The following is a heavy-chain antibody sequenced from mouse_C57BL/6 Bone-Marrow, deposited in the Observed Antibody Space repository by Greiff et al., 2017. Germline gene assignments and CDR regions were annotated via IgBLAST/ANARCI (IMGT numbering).Heavy chain of an antibody. CDR1: GFPITSGYY. Sequence: QVQLKESGPGLVKPSQSLFLTCSITGFPITSGYYWIWIRQSPGKPLEWMGYITHSGETFYNPSLQSPISITRETSKNQFFLQLNSVTTEDTAMYYCAGDKRGLSWFAYWGQGTLVTVSA. J-gene: IGHJ3*01. CDR2: ITHSGET. CDR3: AGDKRGLSWFAY. V-gene: IGHV12-3*01.